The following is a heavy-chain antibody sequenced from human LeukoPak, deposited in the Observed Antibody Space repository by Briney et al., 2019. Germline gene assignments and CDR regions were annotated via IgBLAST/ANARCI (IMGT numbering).Heavy chain of an antibody. D-gene: IGHD3-22*01. CDR1: GFTFSSYA. J-gene: IGHJ4*02. CDR3: AKWLSSGYYFFGY. CDR2: ISGSGGST. Sequence: GGSLRLSCAASGFTFSSYAVGWVRQARGKGLEWVSAISGSGGSTYYADSVKGRFTISRDNSKNTLYLQMNSLRAEATAVYYCAKWLSSGYYFFGYWGQGTLVTVSS. V-gene: IGHV3-23*01.